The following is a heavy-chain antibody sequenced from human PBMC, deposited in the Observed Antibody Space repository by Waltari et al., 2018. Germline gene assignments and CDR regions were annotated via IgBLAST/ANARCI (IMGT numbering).Heavy chain of an antibody. V-gene: IGHV4-59*11. Sequence: QVQLQESGPGLVKPSETLSLTCTVSGGSISSHYWSWIRQPPGKGLEWIGYIYYSGSTNYNPALKSRVTISVDTSKNQFSLKLSSVTAADTAVYYCARVGWELLRGFDYWGQGTLVTVSS. CDR2: IYYSGST. CDR1: GGSISSHY. J-gene: IGHJ4*02. D-gene: IGHD1-26*01. CDR3: ARVGWELLRGFDY.